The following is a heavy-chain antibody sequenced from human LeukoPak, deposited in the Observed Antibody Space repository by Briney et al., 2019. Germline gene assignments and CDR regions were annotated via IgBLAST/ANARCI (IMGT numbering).Heavy chain of an antibody. V-gene: IGHV4-39*07. Sequence: SETLSLTCTVSGGSITSSNYFWGWLRQSPGKGLKWLGSIYYSGSTYYNPSLKSRVTISVETSKIQFSLKLSSVTAADSAVYYCARDSCSSTSCRRKFDNWGQGTLVTVSS. CDR1: GGSITSSNYF. CDR2: IYYSGST. J-gene: IGHJ4*02. CDR3: ARDSCSSTSCRRKFDN. D-gene: IGHD2-2*01.